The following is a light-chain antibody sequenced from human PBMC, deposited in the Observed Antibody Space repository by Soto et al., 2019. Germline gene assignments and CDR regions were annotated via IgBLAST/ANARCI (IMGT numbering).Light chain of an antibody. Sequence: QSALNQPASVSGSPGQSITISCTGTSSDIGDYNYVSWYQLHPDKAPKLLIYKVSERPSGVSSRFSGSKSGSTAFLTISGLHPADEADYYCYSWDSARTPWLFGGGTKVTVL. CDR2: KVS. CDR1: SSDIGDYNY. CDR3: YSWDSARTPWL. J-gene: IGLJ3*02. V-gene: IGLV2-14*01.